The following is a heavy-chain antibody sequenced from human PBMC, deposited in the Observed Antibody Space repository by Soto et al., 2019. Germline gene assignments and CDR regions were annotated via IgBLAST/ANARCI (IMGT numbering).Heavy chain of an antibody. Sequence: GGSLRLSCAASGFTFTSFGMHWVRQAPGKGLEWVAVIWYDGSNKYYADSVKGRFTISRDNSKNTLYLQMNSLRADDTDMYYCASRSPALDYWGQGILVTGSS. D-gene: IGHD2-2*01. CDR3: ASRSPALDY. CDR2: IWYDGSNK. CDR1: GFTFTSFG. V-gene: IGHV3-33*01. J-gene: IGHJ4*02.